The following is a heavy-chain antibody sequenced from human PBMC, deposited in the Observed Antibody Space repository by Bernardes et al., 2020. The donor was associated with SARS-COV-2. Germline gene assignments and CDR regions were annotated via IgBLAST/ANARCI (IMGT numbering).Heavy chain of an antibody. V-gene: IGHV1-18*01. CDR3: ARDTHYGDYGGGWFDP. D-gene: IGHD4-17*01. Sequence: ASVKVSCKASGYTFTSYGISWVRQAPGQGLEWMGWISAYNGNTNYAQKLQGRVTMTTDTSTSTAYMELRSLRSDDTAVYYCARDTHYGDYGGGWFDPWGQGTLVTVSS. CDR1: GYTFTSYG. J-gene: IGHJ5*02. CDR2: ISAYNGNT.